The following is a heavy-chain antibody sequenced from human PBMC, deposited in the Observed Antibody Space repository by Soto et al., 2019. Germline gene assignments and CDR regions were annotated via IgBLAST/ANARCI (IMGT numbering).Heavy chain of an antibody. CDR1: GGTFSSYA. V-gene: IGHV1-69*12. J-gene: IGHJ6*02. Sequence: QVQLVQPGAEVKKPGSSVKVSCKASGGTFSSYAISWVRQAPGQGLEWMGGIIPIFGTANYAQKFQGRVTNTADESTSTAYMELSSLRSEDTAVYYCARGGMVTATYYYYGMDVWGQGTTVTVSS. D-gene: IGHD2-21*02. CDR2: IIPIFGTA. CDR3: ARGGMVTATYYYYGMDV.